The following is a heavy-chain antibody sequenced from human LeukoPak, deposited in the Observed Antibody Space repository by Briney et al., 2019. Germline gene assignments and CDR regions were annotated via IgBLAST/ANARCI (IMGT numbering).Heavy chain of an antibody. CDR1: GFTFSNYA. CDR3: AKQSPYGGRFGVDDD. J-gene: IGHJ4*02. D-gene: IGHD1-26*01. Sequence: GGSLRLSCAASGFTFSNYAMSWVRQAPGKGPEWVSAINTNSGSIYFTDSVKGRFTTSRDNSKNTLYLQMNDLRPEDTAVYSCAKQSPYGGRFGVDDDWGRGTLVTVSS. V-gene: IGHV3-23*01. CDR2: INTNSGSI.